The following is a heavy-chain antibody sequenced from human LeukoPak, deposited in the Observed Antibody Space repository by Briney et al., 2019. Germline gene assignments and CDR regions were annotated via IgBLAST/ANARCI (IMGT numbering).Heavy chain of an antibody. CDR1: GDSISSSSYY. CDR3: ARHGGVGVIPDFDY. Sequence: PSETLSLTCTVSGDSISSSSYYWGWIRQPPGKGLEWIGSIYYSGSTYYNPSLKSRVAMSVDTSKNQFSLKLSCVTAADTAVYYCARHGGVGVIPDFDYWGPGTLVTVSS. D-gene: IGHD2-8*02. V-gene: IGHV4-39*01. J-gene: IGHJ4*02. CDR2: IYYSGST.